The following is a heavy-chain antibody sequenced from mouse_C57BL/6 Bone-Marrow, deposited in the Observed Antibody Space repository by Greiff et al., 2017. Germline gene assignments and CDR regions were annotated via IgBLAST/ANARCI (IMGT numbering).Heavy chain of an antibody. CDR1: GFNIKDDY. Sequence: EVMLVESGAELVRPGASVKLSCTASGFNIKDDYMHWVKQRPEQGLEWIGWIDPENGDTEYASKFQGKATITADTSSNTAYLQLSSLTSEDTAVYYCTALSYFDYWGQGTTLTVSS. CDR2: IDPENGDT. J-gene: IGHJ2*01. CDR3: TALSYFDY. V-gene: IGHV14-4*01.